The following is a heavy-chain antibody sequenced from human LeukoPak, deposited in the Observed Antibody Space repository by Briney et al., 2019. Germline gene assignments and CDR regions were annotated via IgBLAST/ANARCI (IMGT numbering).Heavy chain of an antibody. Sequence: GGSLRLSCAASGFTFSSYAMSWVRQAPGKGLEWVSAISGSGGSTYYADSVKGRFTISRDNSKNTLYLQMNSLRAEDTAVYYRAKDDYDSSGYYWGQGTLVTVSS. V-gene: IGHV3-23*01. CDR3: AKDDYDSSGYY. J-gene: IGHJ4*02. CDR1: GFTFSSYA. D-gene: IGHD3-22*01. CDR2: ISGSGGST.